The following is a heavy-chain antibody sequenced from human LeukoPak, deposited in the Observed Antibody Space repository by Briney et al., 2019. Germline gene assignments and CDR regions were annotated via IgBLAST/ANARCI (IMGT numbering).Heavy chain of an antibody. CDR2: IRSKAYGGTT. CDR1: GFTFGDYA. CDR3: TRVVGYCSGGSCYSAAFDI. Sequence: PGGSLRLSCTASGFTFGDYAMSWVRQAPGKGLEWVGFIRSKAYGGTTEYAASVKGRFTISRDDSKSIAYLQMNSLKTEDTAAYYCTRVVGYCSGGSCYSAAFDIWGQGTMVTVSS. V-gene: IGHV3-49*04. J-gene: IGHJ3*02. D-gene: IGHD2-15*01.